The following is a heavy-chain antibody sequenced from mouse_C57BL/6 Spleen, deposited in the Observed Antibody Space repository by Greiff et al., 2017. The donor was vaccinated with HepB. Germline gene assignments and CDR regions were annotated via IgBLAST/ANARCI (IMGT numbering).Heavy chain of an antibody. Sequence: VQLQQSGPELVKPGASVKISCKASGYTFTDYYMNWVKQSHGKSLEWIGDINPNNGGTSYNQKFKGKATLTVDKSSSTAYMELRSLTSEDSAVYYCARASNFNDYWGQGTSVTVSS. CDR3: ARASNFNDY. J-gene: IGHJ4*01. CDR1: GYTFTDYY. V-gene: IGHV1-26*01. CDR2: INPNNGGT.